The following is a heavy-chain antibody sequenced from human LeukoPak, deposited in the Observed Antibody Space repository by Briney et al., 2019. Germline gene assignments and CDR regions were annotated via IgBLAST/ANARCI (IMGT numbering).Heavy chain of an antibody. CDR2: LYSDRST. V-gene: IGHV3-53*01. Sequence: TGGSLTLSCAASGFTVSSNYMSWVRQAPGEGLGWVSVLYSDRSTYYADSVKGRFTISRDNSKNTLYLQMHSLRAEDTAVYYCASGTTMVQGVIFAYWGQGTLVTVSS. CDR1: GFTVSSNY. D-gene: IGHD3-10*01. CDR3: ASGTTMVQGVIFAY. J-gene: IGHJ4*02.